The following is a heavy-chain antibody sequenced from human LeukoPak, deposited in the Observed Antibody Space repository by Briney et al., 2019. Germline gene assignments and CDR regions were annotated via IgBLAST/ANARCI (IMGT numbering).Heavy chain of an antibody. Sequence: GGSLRLSCAASGFTFRSYGMHWVRQAPGKGLEWVAVISYDGSNKYYADSVKGRFTISRDNSKNTLYLQMNSLRAEDTAVYYCAKDPKPYSSGWPTQIDYWGQGTLVTVSS. D-gene: IGHD6-19*01. CDR3: AKDPKPYSSGWPTQIDY. V-gene: IGHV3-30*18. J-gene: IGHJ4*02. CDR2: ISYDGSNK. CDR1: GFTFRSYG.